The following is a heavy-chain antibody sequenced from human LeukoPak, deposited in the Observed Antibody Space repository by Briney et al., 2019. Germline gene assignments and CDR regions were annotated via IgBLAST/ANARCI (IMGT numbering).Heavy chain of an antibody. J-gene: IGHJ6*02. CDR1: GYTFTSYY. CDR3: AVFGVVNYYGMDV. Sequence: ASVKVSCKASGYTFTSYYMHWVRQAPGQGLEWMGWMNPNSGNTGYAQKFQGRVTMTRNTSISTAYMELSSLRSEDTAVYYCAVFGVVNYYGMDVWGQGTTVTVSS. D-gene: IGHD3-3*01. V-gene: IGHV1-8*02. CDR2: MNPNSGNT.